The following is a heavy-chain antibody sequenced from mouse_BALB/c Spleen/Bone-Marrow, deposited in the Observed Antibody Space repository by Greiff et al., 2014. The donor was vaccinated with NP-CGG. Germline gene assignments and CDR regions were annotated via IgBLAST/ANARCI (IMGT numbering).Heavy chain of an antibody. J-gene: IGHJ3*01. Sequence: VQLQQSGGALVQPGESLKLSCESNEYEFPSHDMSWVRKTPEKRLELVAAINSDGGSTFYPDTMERRFIISRDNTKKTLYLQMSSLRSEDTALYYCARQGDYGSSWFAYWGQGTLVTVSA. CDR3: ARQGDYGSSWFAY. D-gene: IGHD1-1*01. CDR2: INSDGGST. CDR1: EYEFPSHD. V-gene: IGHV5-2*01.